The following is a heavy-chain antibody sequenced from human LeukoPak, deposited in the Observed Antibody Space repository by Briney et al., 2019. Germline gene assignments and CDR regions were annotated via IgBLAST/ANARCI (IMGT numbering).Heavy chain of an antibody. D-gene: IGHD1-26*01. J-gene: IGHJ4*02. V-gene: IGHV3-21*01. CDR3: ARALVSPGAFDY. CDR2: TSSSSSYI. CDR1: GFTVSSNY. Sequence: GGSLRLSCAASGFTVSSNYMTWVRQAPGKGLEWVSSTSSSSSYIYYADSVKGRFTISRDNAKNSLYLQMNSLRAEDTAVYYCARALVSPGAFDYWGQGTLVTVSS.